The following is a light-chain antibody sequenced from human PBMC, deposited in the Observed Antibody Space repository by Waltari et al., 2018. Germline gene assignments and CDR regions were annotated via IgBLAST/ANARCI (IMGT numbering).Light chain of an antibody. Sequence: DLVMTQSPESLAVSLGERATINCKTSESVLYSSNNKNHLAWYQQKPGQPPKFLIYWASSRESGVPGRFSGSGSETDFTLTVTSLQAEDVAVYYCQQYYNTPLTFGGGTKVEIK. CDR2: WAS. V-gene: IGKV4-1*01. CDR3: QQYYNTPLT. CDR1: ESVLYSSNNKNH. J-gene: IGKJ4*01.